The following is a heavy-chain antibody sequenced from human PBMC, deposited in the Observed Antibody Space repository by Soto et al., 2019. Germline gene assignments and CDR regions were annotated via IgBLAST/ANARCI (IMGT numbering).Heavy chain of an antibody. CDR3: AKSVYKWNDGFCDY. CDR2: ISYDEINK. V-gene: IGHV3-30*18. J-gene: IGHJ4*02. Sequence: QVQLVESGGGVVQPGRSLRLSCAASGFTFSSYGMHWVRQAPGKGLEWVAIISYDEINKYYADSVKGRFTISRDNSKNTLYLQMNSLRAEDTAVYYCAKSVYKWNDGFCDYWGQGTLVTVAS. CDR1: GFTFSSYG. D-gene: IGHD1-1*01.